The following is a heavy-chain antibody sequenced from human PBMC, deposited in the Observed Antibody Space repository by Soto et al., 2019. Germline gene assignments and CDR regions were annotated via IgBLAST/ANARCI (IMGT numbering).Heavy chain of an antibody. Sequence: GGSLRLSCAASGFTFSSYAMSWVRQAPGKGLEWVSAISGSGGSTYYADSVKGRLSISRDNSKNTLYLQMNSLRAEDTAVYYCAKLSSPINDLAAAGPDYWGQGTLVTVSS. D-gene: IGHD6-13*01. CDR2: ISGSGGST. CDR3: AKLSSPINDLAAAGPDY. V-gene: IGHV3-23*01. CDR1: GFTFSSYA. J-gene: IGHJ4*02.